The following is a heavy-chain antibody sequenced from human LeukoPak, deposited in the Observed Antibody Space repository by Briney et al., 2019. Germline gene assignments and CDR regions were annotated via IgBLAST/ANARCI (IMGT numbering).Heavy chain of an antibody. CDR2: INAYNGNT. Sequence: ASVKVSCKASGYTFTSYGISWVRQAPGQGLEWMGWINAYNGNTNYAQKLQGRVTMTTDTSTSTAYTEPRSLRSDETAVYYCARSNRPVQLERGLGYAFDIWGKGTMVTVSS. CDR3: ARSNRPVQLERGLGYAFDI. CDR1: GYTFTSYG. J-gene: IGHJ3*02. V-gene: IGHV1-18*01. D-gene: IGHD1-1*01.